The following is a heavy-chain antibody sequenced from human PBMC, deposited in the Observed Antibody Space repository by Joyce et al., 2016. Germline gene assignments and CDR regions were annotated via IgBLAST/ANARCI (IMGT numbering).Heavy chain of an antibody. CDR3: VTGLCIGTACHWDDAFDV. CDR1: GFSFRNAW. CDR2: VKSKSQGGTT. Sequence: EVQLVESEGGLVKPGGSLRLSCAASGFSFRNAWVTWVRQAPGKGRAWVGRVKSKSQGGTTDYAAPVKGRFTISRDDSRDTAYLQMNSLKSEDTGVYFCVTGLCIGTACHWDDAFDVWGQGTMVTVSS. D-gene: IGHD2-2*01. V-gene: IGHV3-15*01. J-gene: IGHJ3*01.